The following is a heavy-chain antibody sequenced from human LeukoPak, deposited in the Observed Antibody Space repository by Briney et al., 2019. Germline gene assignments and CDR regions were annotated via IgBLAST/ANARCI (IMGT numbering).Heavy chain of an antibody. CDR2: ISSSSSTI. D-gene: IGHD4-23*01. Sequence: GGSLRLSCAASGFTFSSYWMSWVRQAPGKGLEWVSYISSSSSTIYYADSVKGRFTISRDNAKNSLYLQMNSLRAEDTAVYYCAREGNNGGKWEAGYYYYYGMDVWGQGTTVTVSS. V-gene: IGHV3-48*04. CDR3: AREGNNGGKWEAGYYYYYGMDV. J-gene: IGHJ6*02. CDR1: GFTFSSYW.